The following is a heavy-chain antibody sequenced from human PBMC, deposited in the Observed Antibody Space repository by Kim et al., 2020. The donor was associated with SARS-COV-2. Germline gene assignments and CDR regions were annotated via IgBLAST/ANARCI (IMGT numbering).Heavy chain of an antibody. Sequence: SETLSLTCTVSGGSISSSSYYWGWIRQPPGKGLEWIGSIYYSGSTYYNPSLKSRVTISVDTSKNQFSLKLSSVTAADTAVYYCARHHMVRGVIGWFDPWGQGTLVTVSS. CDR1: GGSISSSSYY. CDR3: ARHHMVRGVIGWFDP. V-gene: IGHV4-39*01. D-gene: IGHD3-10*01. CDR2: IYYSGST. J-gene: IGHJ5*02.